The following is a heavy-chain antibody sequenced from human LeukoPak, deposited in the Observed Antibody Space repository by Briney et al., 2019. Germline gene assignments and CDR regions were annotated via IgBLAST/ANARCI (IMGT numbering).Heavy chain of an antibody. J-gene: IGHJ6*03. CDR3: ASLFKTGPHASYYMDV. CDR1: GGSISSSSYY. CDR2: IYYSGST. Sequence: PSETLSLTCTVSGGSISSSSYYWGWIRQPPAKGLEWIGSIYYSGSTYYNPSLKSRVTISVDTSKNQFSLKLSSVTAADTAVYYCASLFKTGPHASYYMDVWGKGTTVTVSS. V-gene: IGHV4-39*01. D-gene: IGHD1-14*01.